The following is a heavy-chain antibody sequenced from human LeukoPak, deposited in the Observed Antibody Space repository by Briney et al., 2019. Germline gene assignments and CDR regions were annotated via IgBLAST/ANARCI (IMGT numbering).Heavy chain of an antibody. CDR2: IKQDGSEK. CDR1: GFTFSSYW. V-gene: IGHV3-7*01. D-gene: IGHD2-21*02. CDR3: ARRLLSVVTAIAGGGFDY. Sequence: GGSLRLSCAASGFTFSSYWMSWVRQAPGKGLEWVANIKQDGSEKYYVDSVKGRFTISRDNAKNSLYLQMNSLRAEDTAVYYCARRLLSVVTAIAGGGFDYWGQGTLVIVSS. J-gene: IGHJ4*02.